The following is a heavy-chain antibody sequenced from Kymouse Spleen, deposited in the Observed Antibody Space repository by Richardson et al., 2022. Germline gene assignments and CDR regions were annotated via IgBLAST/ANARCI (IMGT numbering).Heavy chain of an antibody. CDR2: IWYDGSNK. D-gene: IGHD6-19*01. CDR1: GFTFSSYG. Sequence: QVQLVESGGGVVQPGRSLRLSCAASGFTFSSYGMHWVRQAPGKGLEWVAVIWYDGSNKYYADSVKGRFTISRDNSKNTLYLQMNSLRAEDTAVYYCAREGQWLAGDYYYYGMDVWGQGTTVTVSS. V-gene: IGHV3-33*01. J-gene: IGHJ6*02. CDR3: AREGQWLAGDYYYYGMDV.